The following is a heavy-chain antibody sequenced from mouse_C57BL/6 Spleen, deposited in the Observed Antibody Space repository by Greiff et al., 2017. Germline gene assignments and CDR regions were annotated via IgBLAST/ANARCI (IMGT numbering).Heavy chain of an antibody. Sequence: QVQLKQPGAELVMPGASVKLSCKASGYTFTSYWMHWVKQRPGQGLEWIGEIDPSDSYTNYNQKFKGKSTLTVDKSSSTAYMQLSSLTSEDSAVYYCARGGCAMDYWGQGTSVTVSS. J-gene: IGHJ4*01. CDR3: ARGGCAMDY. CDR1: GYTFTSYW. V-gene: IGHV1-69*01. CDR2: IDPSDSYT.